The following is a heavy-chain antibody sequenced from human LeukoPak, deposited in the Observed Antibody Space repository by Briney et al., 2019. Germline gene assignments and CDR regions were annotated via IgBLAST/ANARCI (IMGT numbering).Heavy chain of an antibody. V-gene: IGHV3-7*01. J-gene: IGHJ4*02. Sequence: QPGGSLRLSCAASGFTFSSYWMSWVRQAPGKGLEWVANIKQDGSEKCYVDSVKGRFTISRDNAKNSLYLQMNSLRAEDTAVYFCVRDGDDFNFDYWGQGSLVTVSS. CDR3: VRDGDDFNFDY. CDR1: GFTFSSYW. CDR2: IKQDGSEK. D-gene: IGHD5-24*01.